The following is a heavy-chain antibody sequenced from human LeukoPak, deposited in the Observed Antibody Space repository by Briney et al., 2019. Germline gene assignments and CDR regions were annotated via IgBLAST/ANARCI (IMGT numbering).Heavy chain of an antibody. CDR1: GFTFSTYW. V-gene: IGHV3-74*01. CDR3: ARVPRSDIPVGGTFYWYFDL. CDR2: MSSDGSST. D-gene: IGHD6-19*01. Sequence: LTGGSLKLSRAASGFTFSTYWMHWVRQAPGKGLLWVSRMSSDGSSTGSADSVKGRFTISRDNAKNTLYLQMNSLRADDTAVYYCARVPRSDIPVGGTFYWYFDLWGRGTLVTVSS. J-gene: IGHJ2*01.